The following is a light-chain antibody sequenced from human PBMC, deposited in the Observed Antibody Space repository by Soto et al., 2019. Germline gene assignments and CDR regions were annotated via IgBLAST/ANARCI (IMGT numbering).Light chain of an antibody. CDR3: QQYGSSPPWT. Sequence: EIVLTQFPGTLSLSPGERATLSCRASQSVSSSYFAWYQHKPGQAPRLLIYGASIRATGIPDRFSGSGSGTDFTLTISRLDPEDFAAYYCQQYGSSPPWTFGQGTKV. CDR1: QSVSSSY. J-gene: IGKJ1*01. CDR2: GAS. V-gene: IGKV3-20*01.